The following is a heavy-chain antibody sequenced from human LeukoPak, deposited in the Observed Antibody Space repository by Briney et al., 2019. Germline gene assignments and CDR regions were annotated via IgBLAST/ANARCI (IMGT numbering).Heavy chain of an antibody. CDR2: INHSGST. D-gene: IGHD1/OR15-1a*01. Sequence: SETLSLTCAVYGGSFSGYYWSWIRQPPGKGLEWIGEINHSGSTNYNPSLKSRVTISVDTSKNQFSLKLSSVTAADTAVYYCARDDGRRDRTMYDAFDIWGQGTMVTVSS. CDR1: GGSFSGYY. J-gene: IGHJ3*02. V-gene: IGHV4-34*01. CDR3: ARDDGRRDRTMYDAFDI.